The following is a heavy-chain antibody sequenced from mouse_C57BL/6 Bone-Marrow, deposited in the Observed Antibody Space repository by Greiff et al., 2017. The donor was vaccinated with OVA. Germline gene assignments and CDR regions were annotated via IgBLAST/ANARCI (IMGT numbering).Heavy chain of an antibody. V-gene: IGHV2-2*01. CDR1: GFSLTSYG. J-gene: IGHJ1*03. D-gene: IGHD1-1*01. Sequence: VQLKQSGPGLVQPSQSLSITCTVSGFSLTSYGVHWVRQSPGKGLEWLGVIWSGGSTDYNAAFISRLSISKDNSKSQVFFKMNSLQADDTAIYYCARGNYYGSSFYWYFDVWGTGTTVTVSS. CDR3: ARGNYYGSSFYWYFDV. CDR2: IWSGGST.